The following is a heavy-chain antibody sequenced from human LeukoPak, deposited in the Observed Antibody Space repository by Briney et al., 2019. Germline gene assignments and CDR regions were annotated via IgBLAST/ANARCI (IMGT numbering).Heavy chain of an antibody. J-gene: IGHJ2*01. V-gene: IGHV4-59*01. CDR2: IYYSGST. Sequence: SETLSLTCTVSGGSISSYYWSWIRQPPGKGLEWIGYIYYSGSTNYNPSLKSRVTISVDTSKNQFSLKLSSVTAADTAVYYCARGPSSPGKYYDSSGYYDPYWYFDLWGRGTLVTVSS. D-gene: IGHD3-22*01. CDR3: ARGPSSPGKYYDSSGYYDPYWYFDL. CDR1: GGSISSYY.